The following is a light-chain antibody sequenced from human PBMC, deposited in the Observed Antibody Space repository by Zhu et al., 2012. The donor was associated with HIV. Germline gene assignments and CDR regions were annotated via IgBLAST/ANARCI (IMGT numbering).Light chain of an antibody. J-gene: IGKJ5*01. V-gene: IGKV1-5*03. CDR3: QQYETYSLT. CDR2: KAS. Sequence: DIQMIQSPSTLSASVGDRVTITCRATQNIGRNLAWYQQKPGKAPKALIYKASNLESGVPSRFSGSGSGAEFTLTISSLQPDDLATYYCQQYETYSLTFGQGTRLGIK. CDR1: QNIGRN.